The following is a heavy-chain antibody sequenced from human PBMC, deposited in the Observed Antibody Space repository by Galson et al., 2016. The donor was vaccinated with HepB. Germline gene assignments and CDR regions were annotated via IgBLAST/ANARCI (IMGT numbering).Heavy chain of an antibody. Sequence: SLRLSCAASGFSVKTYAVNWVRQAPGKGLEWVAVLSTNGLSQHYADSVKGRFTISKDNSKNTLYLQMNSLRVEDTAIYYCAKDQCKLRHYDWLTYDAVAIWGQGAMVIVSS. CDR1: GFSVKTYA. CDR3: AKDQCKLRHYDWLTYDAVAI. CDR2: LSTNGLSQ. D-gene: IGHD3-9*01. V-gene: IGHV3-30-3*01. J-gene: IGHJ3*02.